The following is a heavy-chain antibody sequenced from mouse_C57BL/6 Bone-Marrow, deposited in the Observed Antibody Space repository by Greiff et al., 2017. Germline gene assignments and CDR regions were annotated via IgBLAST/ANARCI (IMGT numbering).Heavy chain of an antibody. J-gene: IGHJ2*01. Sequence: QVQLQQPGAELVRPGSSVKLSCKASGYTFTSYWMDWVKQRPGQGLEWIGNIYPSDSETHYNQKFKDKATLTVDKSSSTAYMQLSSLTSEDSAVYYCARGSSGYVVLDYWGQGTTLTVSS. V-gene: IGHV1-61*01. CDR3: ARGSSGYVVLDY. CDR2: IYPSDSET. CDR1: GYTFTSYW. D-gene: IGHD3-2*02.